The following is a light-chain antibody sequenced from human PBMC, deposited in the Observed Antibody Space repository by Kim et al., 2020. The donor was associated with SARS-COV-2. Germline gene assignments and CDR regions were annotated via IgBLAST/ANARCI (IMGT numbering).Light chain of an antibody. Sequence: EIVLTQSPDTLSLSPGERATLSCRASHIVSNSFLAWFQQKPGQPPRLLIYGASSRATGIPDRFSGSGSGTDFTLTINSLEPEDFAVYYCQQFGSSPPETFGQGTKVDIK. CDR3: QQFGSSPPET. J-gene: IGKJ2*01. CDR2: GAS. CDR1: HIVSNSF. V-gene: IGKV3-20*01.